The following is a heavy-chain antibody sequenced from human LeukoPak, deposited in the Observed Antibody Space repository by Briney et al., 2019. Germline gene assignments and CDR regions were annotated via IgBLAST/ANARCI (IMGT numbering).Heavy chain of an antibody. Sequence: GGSLRLSCAASGSTFSSYAMTWVRQVPGKGLEWVSSITGSGGTTDYAVSVKGRFTISRDNSKNTLYLQMNSLRAEDRAIYYCARASGSSGYYQLPIDYWGQGTLVTVSS. CDR2: ITGSGGTT. CDR3: ARASGSSGYYQLPIDY. CDR1: GSTFSSYA. J-gene: IGHJ4*02. V-gene: IGHV3-23*01. D-gene: IGHD3-22*01.